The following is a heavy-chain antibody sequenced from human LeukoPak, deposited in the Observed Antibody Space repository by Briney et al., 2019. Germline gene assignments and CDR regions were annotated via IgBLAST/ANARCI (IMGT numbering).Heavy chain of an antibody. CDR3: ARAQFTHLCDSSGSGGFDI. J-gene: IGHJ3*02. D-gene: IGHD3-22*01. Sequence: SETLSLTRTVSGGSISSYYWSWIRQPPGKGLEWIGYIYYSGSTNHNPSLKSRVSISVDTSENQCSLKLSSVTAADTAVYYCARAQFTHLCDSSGSGGFDIWGLGTMVTVSS. CDR1: GGSISSYY. V-gene: IGHV4-59*01. CDR2: IYYSGST.